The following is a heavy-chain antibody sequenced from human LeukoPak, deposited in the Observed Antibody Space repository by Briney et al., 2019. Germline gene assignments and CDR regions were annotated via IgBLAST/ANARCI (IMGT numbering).Heavy chain of an antibody. J-gene: IGHJ3*02. CDR3: TARAVLRFLEWPPDAFDI. CDR1: GFTFSNAW. CDR2: IKSKTDGGTT. Sequence: PGGSLRLSCAASGFTFSNAWMSWVRQAPGKGLEWVGRIKSKTDGGTTDYAAPVKGRFTISRDDSKNTLYLQMNSLKTEDTAVYYCTARAVLRFLEWPPDAFDIWGQGTLVTVS. D-gene: IGHD3-3*01. V-gene: IGHV3-15*01.